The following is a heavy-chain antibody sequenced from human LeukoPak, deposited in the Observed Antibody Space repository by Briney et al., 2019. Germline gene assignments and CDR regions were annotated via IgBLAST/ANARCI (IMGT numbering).Heavy chain of an antibody. CDR3: ARAEVPKLFDY. D-gene: IGHD1-7*01. Sequence: SQTLSLTCTVSGGSISSGDYYWSWIRQPPGTGLEWIGYIYYSGSTYYNPSLKSRVTISVDTSKNQFSLKLSSVTAADTAVYYCARAEVPKLFDYWGQGTLVTVSS. J-gene: IGHJ4*02. V-gene: IGHV4-30-4*01. CDR2: IYYSGST. CDR1: GGSISSGDYY.